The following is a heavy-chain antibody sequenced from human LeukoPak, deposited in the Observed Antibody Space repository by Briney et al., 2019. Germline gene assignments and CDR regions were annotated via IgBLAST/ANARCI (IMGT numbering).Heavy chain of an antibody. V-gene: IGHV3-53*05. D-gene: IGHD3-10*01. CDR1: GVTVITNY. CDR2: IYSGGST. Sequence: GGALRLSCAASGVTVITNYMSGVRQALAGRLEGGSVIYSGGSTYVADSVKGRFTISTDNSKNTLYLQMNSLRAADTAVYYCGKGGGLLWFGGLLSHFDYWGQGTLVTVSS. J-gene: IGHJ4*02. CDR3: GKGGGLLWFGGLLSHFDY.